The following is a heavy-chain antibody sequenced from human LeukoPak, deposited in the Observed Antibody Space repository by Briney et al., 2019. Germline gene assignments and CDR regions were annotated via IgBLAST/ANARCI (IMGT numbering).Heavy chain of an antibody. J-gene: IGHJ3*02. D-gene: IGHD3-9*01. V-gene: IGHV4-38-2*02. CDR3: ARYLGSTRSFLTGVDAFDI. CDR1: GYSISSGYY. Sequence: SETLSLTCTVSGYSISSGYYWGWIRQPPGKGLEWIGSIYHSGSTYYNPSLKSRVTISVDMSKNQFSLKLSSVTAADTAVYYCARYLGSTRSFLTGVDAFDIWGQGTMVTVSS. CDR2: IYHSGST.